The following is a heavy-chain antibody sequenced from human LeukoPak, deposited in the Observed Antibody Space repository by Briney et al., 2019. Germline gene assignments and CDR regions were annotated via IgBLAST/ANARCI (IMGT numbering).Heavy chain of an antibody. CDR1: GFTFNTYA. V-gene: IGHV3-23*01. D-gene: IGHD3-22*01. J-gene: IGHJ3*02. Sequence: GSLRLSCAASGFTFNTYAMSWVRQAPGKGLEWVSSISGTGGGTYYADSVKGRFIISRDNSHKTLYLQMNSLRAEDMAVYYCAKDREMYFYDSSGYRDAFHIWGQGTKVTVSS. CDR3: AKDREMYFYDSSGYRDAFHI. CDR2: ISGTGGGT.